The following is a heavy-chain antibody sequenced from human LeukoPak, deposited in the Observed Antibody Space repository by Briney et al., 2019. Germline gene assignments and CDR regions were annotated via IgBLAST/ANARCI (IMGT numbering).Heavy chain of an antibody. Sequence: SETLSLTCTVSGGSISSSSYYWGWIRQPPGKGLEWIGSIYYSGSTYYNPSLKSRVTISVDTSKNQFSLKLSSVTAADTAVYYCASGNLAAAGGFDYWGQGTLVIVSS. CDR3: ASGNLAAAGGFDY. D-gene: IGHD6-13*01. V-gene: IGHV4-39*01. CDR1: GGSISSSSYY. J-gene: IGHJ4*02. CDR2: IYYSGST.